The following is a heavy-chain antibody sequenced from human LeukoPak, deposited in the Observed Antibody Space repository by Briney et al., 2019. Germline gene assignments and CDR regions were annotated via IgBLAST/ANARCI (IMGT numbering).Heavy chain of an antibody. CDR2: TWYDGSNK. CDR3: ARDHGDYSGKDY. Sequence: PGRTLRLSCAASGFIFSSYGMHWVRQAPGKGREGVAVTWYDGSNKYYADAVKGRFTISRDNSKNTLYLQMNSLRAEDTAVYFCARDHGDYSGKDYWGQGTLVTVSS. CDR1: GFIFSSYG. D-gene: IGHD4-17*01. V-gene: IGHV3-33*01. J-gene: IGHJ4*02.